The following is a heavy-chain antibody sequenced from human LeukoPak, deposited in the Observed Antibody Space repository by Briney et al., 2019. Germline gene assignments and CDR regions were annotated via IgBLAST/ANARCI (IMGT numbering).Heavy chain of an antibody. CDR1: GYTFTGYY. CDR2: INPNSGGT. J-gene: IGHJ4*02. Sequence: ASVKVSCKASGYTFTGYYMHWVRQAPGQGLEWMGWINPNSGGTNYAQKFQGRVTMTRDTSISTAYMELSRLRSDDTAVYYCARGPYYDFWSGYYTDGFDYWGQGTLVTVSS. V-gene: IGHV1-2*02. D-gene: IGHD3-3*01. CDR3: ARGPYYDFWSGYYTDGFDY.